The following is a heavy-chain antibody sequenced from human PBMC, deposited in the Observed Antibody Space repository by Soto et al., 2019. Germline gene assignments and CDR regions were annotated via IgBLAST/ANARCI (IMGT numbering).Heavy chain of an antibody. D-gene: IGHD3-16*01. J-gene: IGHJ4*02. CDR2: VNTGNGDT. Sequence: QVQLVQSGAEVKKPGASVKLSCKASGYTFTRYFIHWVRQAPGQGLEWLGIVNTGNGDTNYAHEFGGRVTMTRDSSTSTVYMDLSGLTSDDTGVYFCGREFTGGFWDYWGQGALVTVSS. CDR3: GREFTGGFWDY. CDR1: GYTFTRYF. V-gene: IGHV1-46*03.